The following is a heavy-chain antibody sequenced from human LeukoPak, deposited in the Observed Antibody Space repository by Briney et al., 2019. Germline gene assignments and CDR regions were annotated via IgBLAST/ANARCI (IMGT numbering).Heavy chain of an antibody. Sequence: GESMKISCRCSGYSFINYYIGWVRQMPGKGLEWMGVTYPGGSDTRYSPSFQGQVTISADKSTTTVYLQWSSLQASDSGMYYCARQYSSGWYRHFDYWGQGTLVTVSS. CDR2: TYPGGSDT. D-gene: IGHD6-19*01. V-gene: IGHV5-51*01. CDR3: ARQYSSGWYRHFDY. CDR1: GYSFINYY. J-gene: IGHJ4*02.